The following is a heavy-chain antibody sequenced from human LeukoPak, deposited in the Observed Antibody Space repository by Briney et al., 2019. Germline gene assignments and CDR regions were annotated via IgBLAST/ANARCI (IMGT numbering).Heavy chain of an antibody. CDR1: GHSVKSNC. D-gene: IGHD4-23*01. Sequence: PSETLSLTCTVSGHSVKSNCWSWVRQPPGKRLEFIAHICDDESTNYNPSLGGRATIPKDTSTNQFSLEVTSVTSADTAVYYCARLLWGNSNPTYHYFDLWGRGTLVTVSS. J-gene: IGHJ2*01. CDR2: ICDDEST. CDR3: ARLLWGNSNPTYHYFDL. V-gene: IGHV4-59*08.